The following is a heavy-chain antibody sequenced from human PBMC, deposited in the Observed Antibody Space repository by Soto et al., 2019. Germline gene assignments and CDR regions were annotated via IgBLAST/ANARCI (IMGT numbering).Heavy chain of an antibody. CDR1: GYNFAGYW. D-gene: IGHD3-3*01. Sequence: PGESLKISCKGSGYNFAGYWIAWVRQMPGKGLELMGIIYPSDSDTRYRPSFQGQVTISADKSISSAYLQWSSLRASDTAMYYCARGGVSTRTFNYWGQGTPVTVSS. CDR3: ARGGVSTRTFNY. V-gene: IGHV5-51*01. J-gene: IGHJ4*02. CDR2: IYPSDSDT.